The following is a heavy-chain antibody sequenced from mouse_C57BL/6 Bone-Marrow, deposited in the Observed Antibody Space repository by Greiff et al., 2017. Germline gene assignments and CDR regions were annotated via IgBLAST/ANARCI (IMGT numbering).Heavy chain of an antibody. Sequence: QVQLQQPGAELMKPGASVKLSCKATGYTFTGYWLDWVKQRPGQGLEWIGEILPGSGSTNYNEKFKSKATMTAETSSSTAYMQLSSLTSEDSAIYYCARWLVRKYFDVGGTGTTVTVSS. J-gene: IGHJ1*03. CDR1: GYTFTGYW. V-gene: IGHV1-55*01. CDR3: ARWLVRKYFDV. CDR2: ILPGSGST. D-gene: IGHD3-3*01.